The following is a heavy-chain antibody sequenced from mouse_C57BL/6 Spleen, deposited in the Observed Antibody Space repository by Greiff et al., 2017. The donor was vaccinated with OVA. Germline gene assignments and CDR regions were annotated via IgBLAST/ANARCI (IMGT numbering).Heavy chain of an antibody. CDR2: INPNNGGT. J-gene: IGHJ2*01. Sequence: EVQLQQSGPELVKPGASVKISCKASGYTFTDYYMNWVKQSHGKSLEWIGDINPNNGGTSYNQKFKGKATLTVDKSSSTAYMELRSLTSEDSAVYYCARYGSSFDFDYWGQGTTLTVSS. D-gene: IGHD1-1*01. CDR3: ARYGSSFDFDY. CDR1: GYTFTDYY. V-gene: IGHV1-26*01.